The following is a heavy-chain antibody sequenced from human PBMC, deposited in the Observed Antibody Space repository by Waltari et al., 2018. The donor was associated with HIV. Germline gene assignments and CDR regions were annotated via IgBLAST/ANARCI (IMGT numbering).Heavy chain of an antibody. CDR1: GYSFTSYW. J-gene: IGHJ5*02. Sequence: EVQLVQSGAEVKKPGESLKISCKGSGYSFTSYWIGWVRQMPGKGLEWMGLIYPGTSDTKYRPSFQGQVTNSADKSISTAYRQWSSLKASDTAMYYCARHFRYSSSSDWFDPWGQGTLVTVSS. CDR2: IYPGTSDT. D-gene: IGHD6-6*01. CDR3: ARHFRYSSSSDWFDP. V-gene: IGHV5-51*01.